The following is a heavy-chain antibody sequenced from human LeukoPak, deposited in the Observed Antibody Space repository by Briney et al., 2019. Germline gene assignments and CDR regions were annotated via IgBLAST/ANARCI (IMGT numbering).Heavy chain of an antibody. D-gene: IGHD3-22*01. Sequence: GGSLRLSCAASGFTFSSYSMNWVRQAPGKGLGWVSSITTSSSYIYYADSVKGRFTISRDNAKNSLYLQMNSLRAEDTAVYYCARHVVALGFDYWGQGTLVTVSS. V-gene: IGHV3-21*01. CDR1: GFTFSSYS. CDR3: ARHVVALGFDY. CDR2: ITTSSSYI. J-gene: IGHJ4*02.